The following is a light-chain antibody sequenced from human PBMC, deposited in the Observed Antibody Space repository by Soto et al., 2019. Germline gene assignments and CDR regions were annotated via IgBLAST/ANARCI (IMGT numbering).Light chain of an antibody. Sequence: QSVLTQPASVSGSPGQSITISCTGTNSDVGNYNLVSWYQQHPGKAPKLMMYEVTKRPSGVSNRFSGSESGNTASLTISGLQAEDEADYYCCSYAGSATWVFGGGTKLTVL. CDR2: EVT. CDR1: NSDVGNYNL. CDR3: CSYAGSATWV. V-gene: IGLV2-23*02. J-gene: IGLJ3*02.